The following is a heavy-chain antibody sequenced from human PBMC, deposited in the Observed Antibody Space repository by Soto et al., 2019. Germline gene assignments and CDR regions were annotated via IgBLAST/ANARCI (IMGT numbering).Heavy chain of an antibody. V-gene: IGHV4-39*01. CDR2: IYYSGST. Sequence: PSETLSLTCTVSGGSITSSSYYWGWIREPPGKGLEWIGSIYYSGSTYYNPSLKSRVTISVDTSKNQFSLKLSSVTAADTAVYYCARRLYYDSSGFDGGGMDVWGQGTTVTVSS. CDR1: GGSITSSSYY. J-gene: IGHJ6*02. D-gene: IGHD3-22*01. CDR3: ARRLYYDSSGFDGGGMDV.